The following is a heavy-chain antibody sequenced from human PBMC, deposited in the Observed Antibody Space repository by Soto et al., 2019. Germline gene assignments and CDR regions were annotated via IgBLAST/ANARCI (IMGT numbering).Heavy chain of an antibody. CDR1: GFTFSSYA. D-gene: IGHD5-18*01. CDR3: AKGVSQYTPLALFDY. CDR2: ISGSDGRT. V-gene: IGHV3-23*01. J-gene: IGHJ4*02. Sequence: PGGSLRLSCAASGFTFSSYAMSWVLQAPGKGQEWVSTISGSDGRTYSTDSVKGRFTISRDNSRNTAYLQMNSLRVEDTAVYYCAKGVSQYTPLALFDYWGRGTRGTVSS.